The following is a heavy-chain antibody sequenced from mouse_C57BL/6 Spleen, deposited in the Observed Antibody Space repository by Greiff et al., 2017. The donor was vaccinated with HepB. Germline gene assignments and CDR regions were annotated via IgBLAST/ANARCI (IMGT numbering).Heavy chain of an antibody. V-gene: IGHV1-85*01. CDR3: ARWDSNFVGYFDV. CDR2: IYPRDGST. CDR1: GYTFTSYD. D-gene: IGHD2-5*01. Sequence: VKLQESGPELVKPGASVKLSCKASGYTFTSYDINWVKQRPGQGLEWIGWIYPRDGSTKYNEKFKGKATLTVDTSASTAYMELHSLTSEDSAVYFCARWDSNFVGYFDVWGTGPTVTVSS. J-gene: IGHJ1*03.